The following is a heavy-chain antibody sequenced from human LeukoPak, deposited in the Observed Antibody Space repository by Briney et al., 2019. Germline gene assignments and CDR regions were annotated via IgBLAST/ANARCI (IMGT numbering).Heavy chain of an antibody. CDR1: GFTFSSYA. Sequence: GGSLRLSCAAPGFTFSSYAMHWVRQAPGKGLEWVAVISYDGSNKYYADSVKGRFTISRDNSKNTLYLQMNSLRAEDTAVYYCARSSAAGTKWYYFDYWGQGTLVTVSS. CDR2: ISYDGSNK. V-gene: IGHV3-30-3*01. D-gene: IGHD6-13*01. CDR3: ARSSAAGTKWYYFDY. J-gene: IGHJ4*02.